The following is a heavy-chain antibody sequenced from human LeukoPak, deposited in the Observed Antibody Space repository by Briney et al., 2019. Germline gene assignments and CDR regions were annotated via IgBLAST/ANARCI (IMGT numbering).Heavy chain of an antibody. CDR1: GFTFDDYA. J-gene: IGHJ4*02. Sequence: PGGSLRLSCAASGFTFDDYAMHWVRQAPGKGLEWVSGISWNSGSIGYADSVKGRFTISRDNAKNSLYLQMNSLRAEDTALYYCAKDVGSGYSYGYYAYWGQGTLVTVSS. CDR3: AKDVGSGYSYGYYAY. D-gene: IGHD5-18*01. V-gene: IGHV3-9*01. CDR2: ISWNSGSI.